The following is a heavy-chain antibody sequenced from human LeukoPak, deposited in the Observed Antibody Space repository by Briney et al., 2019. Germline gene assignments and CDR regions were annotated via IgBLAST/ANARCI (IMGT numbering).Heavy chain of an antibody. CDR1: GFTFSSYS. CDR2: ISSSSSYI. CDR3: ARATYYDFWSGYYGKGGGFYYFDY. Sequence: GGSLRLSCAASGFTFSSYSTNWVRQAPGKGLEWVSSISSSSSYIYYADSVKGRFTISRDNAKNSLYLQMNSLRAEDTAVYYCARATYYDFWSGYYGKGGGFYYFDYWGQGTLVTVSS. J-gene: IGHJ4*02. D-gene: IGHD3-3*01. V-gene: IGHV3-21*01.